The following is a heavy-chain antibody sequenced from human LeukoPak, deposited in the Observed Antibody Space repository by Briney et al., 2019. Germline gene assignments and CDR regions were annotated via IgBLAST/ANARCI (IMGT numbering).Heavy chain of an antibody. CDR1: GYTFTGYY. V-gene: IGHV1-2*02. CDR2: INPNSGGT. J-gene: IGHJ6*03. D-gene: IGHD6-19*01. CDR3: ARGGEGQWLGTYYYYYYMDV. Sequence: ASVKVSCKASGYTFTGYYMHWVRQAPGQGLEWMGWINPNSGGTNYAQKFQGRVTMTRDTSISTAYMELSRLRSDDTAVYYCARGGEGQWLGTYYYYYYMDVWGKGTTVTVSS.